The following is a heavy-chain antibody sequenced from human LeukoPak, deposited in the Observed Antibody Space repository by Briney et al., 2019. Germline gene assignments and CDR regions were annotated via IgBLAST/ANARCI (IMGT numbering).Heavy chain of an antibody. V-gene: IGHV3-7*01. CDR1: GFTFSNYW. CDR2: IKYDGRET. Sequence: PGGSLRLSXAATGFTFSNYWMSWFRQAPGKGLEWVANIKYDGRETQYVDSVKGRFTISRDNAKNSVFLQMNSLRAEDTAVYYCARYLNSGPEDFWGQGNLVTVSS. J-gene: IGHJ4*02. CDR3: ARYLNSGPEDF. D-gene: IGHD1-26*01.